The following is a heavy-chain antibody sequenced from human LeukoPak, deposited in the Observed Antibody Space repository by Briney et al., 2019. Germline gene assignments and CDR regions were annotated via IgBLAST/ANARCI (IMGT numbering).Heavy chain of an antibody. Sequence: PGGSLRLPCAASGFTFSSYSMNWVRQAPGQGLEWVSSISSSSSYIYYADSVKGRFTISRDNAKNSLYLQMNSLRAEDTAVYYCARGYLKQLVYFPQGYWGQGTLVTVSS. D-gene: IGHD6-6*01. CDR1: GFTFSSYS. V-gene: IGHV3-21*01. CDR3: ARGYLKQLVYFPQGY. CDR2: ISSSSSYI. J-gene: IGHJ4*02.